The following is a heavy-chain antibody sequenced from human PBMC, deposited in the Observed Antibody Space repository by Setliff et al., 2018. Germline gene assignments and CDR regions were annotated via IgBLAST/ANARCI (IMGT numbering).Heavy chain of an antibody. CDR3: ARQPEGGYYDSSGYYGMAPYYFDY. V-gene: IGHV4-38-2*01. D-gene: IGHD3-22*01. J-gene: IGHJ4*02. CDR2: IYHSGST. Sequence: PSETLSLTCAVSGYSISSGYYWGWIRQPPGKGLEWIGSIYHSGSTYYNPSLKSQVTISVDTSKNQFSLKLSSVTAADTAVYYCARQPEGGYYDSSGYYGMAPYYFDYWGQGTLVTVSS. CDR1: GYSISSGYY.